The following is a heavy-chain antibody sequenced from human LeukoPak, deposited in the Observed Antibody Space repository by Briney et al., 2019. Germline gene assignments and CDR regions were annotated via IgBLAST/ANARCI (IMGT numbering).Heavy chain of an antibody. Sequence: SETLSLTCAVYGGSFSGYYWSWISQPPGKGLEWIGEINHSGSTNYNPSLKSRVSISVDSSKNQFSLKVSSVTAADTAVYYCARGSDTAAGLYWGQGTLVTVSS. CDR2: INHSGST. V-gene: IGHV4-34*01. J-gene: IGHJ4*02. CDR1: GGSFSGYY. D-gene: IGHD6-13*01. CDR3: ARGSDTAAGLY.